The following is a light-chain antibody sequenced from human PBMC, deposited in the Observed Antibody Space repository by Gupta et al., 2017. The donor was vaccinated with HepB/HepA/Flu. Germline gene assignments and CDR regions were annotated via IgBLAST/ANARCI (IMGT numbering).Light chain of an antibody. J-gene: IGKJ5*01. CDR1: QSVSNY. CDR3: QHRNNWPPDAT. V-gene: IGKV3-11*01. Sequence: EIVLTQSPATLSLSAGERATLSCRASQSVSNYLAWYQQKPGQPPRLLIYDASSRATGIPARFSCIGSGTDFTLTISSLEPEDFAFYYCQHRNNWPPDATFGQGTRLEIK. CDR2: DAS.